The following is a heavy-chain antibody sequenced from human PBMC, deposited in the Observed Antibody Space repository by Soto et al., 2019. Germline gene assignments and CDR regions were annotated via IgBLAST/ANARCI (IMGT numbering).Heavy chain of an antibody. Sequence: QVQLVQSGAEVKKPGASVKVSCKASGYTFTSYAMHWVRQAPGQRLEWMGWITAGNGNTKYSQKFQGRVTITRDTSARTSYMGLISLRSEDTAVYYCGRDLYFDFWSGYYDNWNHGGVWGWFDPGGQGTLVTVSS. V-gene: IGHV1-3*01. D-gene: IGHD3-3*01. CDR1: GYTFTSYA. J-gene: IGHJ5*02. CDR3: GRDLYFDFWSGYYDNWNHGGVWGWFDP. CDR2: ITAGNGNT.